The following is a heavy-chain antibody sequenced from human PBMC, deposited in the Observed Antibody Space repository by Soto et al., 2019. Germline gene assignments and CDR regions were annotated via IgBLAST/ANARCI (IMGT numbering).Heavy chain of an antibody. CDR2: IYYSGST. D-gene: IGHD3-10*01. Sequence: QVQLQESGPGLVKPSETLSLTCTVSGGSISSYYWSWIRQPPGKGLEWIGYIYYSGSTNYNPSLKVRVTVSVDTSKNQFLLKLSSVTAADTAVYYCARGDPLLWFGEKVYYGMDVWGQGTTVTVSS. J-gene: IGHJ6*02. CDR3: ARGDPLLWFGEKVYYGMDV. V-gene: IGHV4-59*01. CDR1: GGSISSYY.